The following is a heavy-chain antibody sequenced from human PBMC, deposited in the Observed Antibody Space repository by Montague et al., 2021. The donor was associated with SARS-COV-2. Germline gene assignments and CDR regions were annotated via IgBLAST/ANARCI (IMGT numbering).Heavy chain of an antibody. CDR2: ISYDGSNK. D-gene: IGHD3-3*01. CDR3: AKDRRYYDFWSGYLGRPTRHYYYYGMDV. J-gene: IGHJ6*02. CDR1: GFTSSSYG. V-gene: IGHV3-30*18. Sequence: SLRLSCAASGFTSSSYGMHWVRQAPGKGLEWVAVISYDGSNKYYADSVKGRFTISRDNSKNTLYLQMNSLRAEDTAAYYCAKDRRYYDFWSGYLGRPTRHYYYYGMDVWGQGTTVTVSS.